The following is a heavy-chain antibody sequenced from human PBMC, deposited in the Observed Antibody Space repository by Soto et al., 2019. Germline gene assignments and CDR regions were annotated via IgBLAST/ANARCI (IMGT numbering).Heavy chain of an antibody. Sequence: HWVRQAPGKGLEYVSTINSDGSSTSYADSVKGRFTISRDNAKNTLYLQMNSLRAEDTAVYYCARNSMGDYWGQGTLVTVSS. CDR2: INSDGSST. D-gene: IGHD3-16*01. V-gene: IGHV3-74*01. CDR3: ARNSMGDY. J-gene: IGHJ4*02.